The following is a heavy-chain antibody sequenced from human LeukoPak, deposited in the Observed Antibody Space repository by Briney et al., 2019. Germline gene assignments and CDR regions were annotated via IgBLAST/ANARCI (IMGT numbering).Heavy chain of an antibody. Sequence: SETLSLTCTVSGGSISSSSYYWGWIRQPPGKGLEWIGSIYYSGSTYYNPSLKSRVTISVDTSKNQFSLKLSSVTAADTAVYYGAREDGSYSRWFDPWGQGTLVTVSS. CDR3: AREDGSYSRWFDP. CDR1: GGSISSSSYY. J-gene: IGHJ5*02. CDR2: IYYSGST. D-gene: IGHD1-26*01. V-gene: IGHV4-39*07.